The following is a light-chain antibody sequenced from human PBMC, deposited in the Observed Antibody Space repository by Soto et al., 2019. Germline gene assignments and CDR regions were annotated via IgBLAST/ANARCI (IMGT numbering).Light chain of an antibody. V-gene: IGLV2-14*01. J-gene: IGLJ1*01. CDR1: SSDVGGYNY. CDR3: SSYTSSSTLYV. Sequence: QSARTQPASVSGSPGQSITISCTGTSSDVGGYNYVSWYQQHPGKAPKLMIYDDSNRPSGVSNRFSGSKSGNTASLTISGLQAEDEADYYCSSYTSSSTLYVFGTGTKLTVL. CDR2: DDS.